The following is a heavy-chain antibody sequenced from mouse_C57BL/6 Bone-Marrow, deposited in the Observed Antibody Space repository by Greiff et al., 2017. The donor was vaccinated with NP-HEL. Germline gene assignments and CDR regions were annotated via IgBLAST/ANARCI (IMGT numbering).Heavy chain of an antibody. J-gene: IGHJ4*01. D-gene: IGHD1-1*01. Sequence: QVQLQQSGPELVKPGASVKISCKASGYSFTSYYIHWVKQRPGQGLEWIGWIYPGSGNTKYNEKFKGKATLTADTSSSTAYMQLSSLTSEDSAFYYCARLLRSYYYAMDYWGQGTSVTVSS. V-gene: IGHV1-66*01. CDR2: IYPGSGNT. CDR1: GYSFTSYY. CDR3: ARLLRSYYYAMDY.